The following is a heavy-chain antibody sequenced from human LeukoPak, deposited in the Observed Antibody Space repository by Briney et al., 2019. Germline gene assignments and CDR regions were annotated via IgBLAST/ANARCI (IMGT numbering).Heavy chain of an antibody. J-gene: IGHJ3*02. Sequence: ASVKVSCKASGYTFTNYGISWVRQAPGQGLEWMGWINPNSGGTNYAQKFQGRVTMTRDTSISTAYMELSRLRSDDTAVYYCARVQTMEVQLEPEEGGDAFDIWGQGTMVTVSS. D-gene: IGHD1-1*01. CDR1: GYTFTNYG. V-gene: IGHV1-2*02. CDR3: ARVQTMEVQLEPEEGGDAFDI. CDR2: INPNSGGT.